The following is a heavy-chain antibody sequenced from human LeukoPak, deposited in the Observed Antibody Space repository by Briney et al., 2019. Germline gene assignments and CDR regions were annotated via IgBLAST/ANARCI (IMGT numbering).Heavy chain of an antibody. Sequence: GGSLRLSCAASGFTFSSYSMNWVRQAPGKGLEWVSSISRSSSYIYYADSVKGRFTISRDNAKNSLYLQMNSLRAEDTAVYYCARDDYGDYVAYWYFDLWGRGTLVTVSS. CDR2: ISRSSSYI. V-gene: IGHV3-21*01. CDR3: ARDDYGDYVAYWYFDL. D-gene: IGHD4-17*01. CDR1: GFTFSSYS. J-gene: IGHJ2*01.